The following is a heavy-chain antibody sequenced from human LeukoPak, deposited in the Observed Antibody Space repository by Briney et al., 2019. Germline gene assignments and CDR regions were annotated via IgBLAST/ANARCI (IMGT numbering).Heavy chain of an antibody. D-gene: IGHD6-13*01. CDR1: GSTFTNYW. V-gene: IGHV5-51*01. CDR2: IYPGASDT. J-gene: IGHJ6*02. CDR3: ARRDSNSYGLDV. Sequence: GAPLQISSQGSGSTFTNYWIGWVRQLPGKGLEWMGIIYPGASDTKYSPSFQGQVTISADKSISTAYLQWSTLQASDSAMYYCARRDSNSYGLDVWGQGTTVTVSS.